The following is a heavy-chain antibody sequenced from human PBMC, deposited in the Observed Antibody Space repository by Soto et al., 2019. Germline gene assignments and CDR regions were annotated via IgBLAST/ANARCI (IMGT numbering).Heavy chain of an antibody. CDR2: ISGGGGSS. CDR1: GFSFSNYA. Sequence: EVQLLESGGGLVQPGGSLRLSCAASGFSFSNYAMSWVRQAPGKGLEWVSGISGGGGSSYYADSGKGRFTISRDNSKNARYLQMNSLRAEDTAVYYCADNCGVDCHSVFFYWGQGTLVIVSS. V-gene: IGHV3-23*01. CDR3: ADNCGVDCHSVFFY. D-gene: IGHD2-21*02. J-gene: IGHJ4*02.